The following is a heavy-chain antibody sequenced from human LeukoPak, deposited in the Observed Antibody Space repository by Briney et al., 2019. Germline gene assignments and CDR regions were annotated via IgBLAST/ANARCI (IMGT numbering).Heavy chain of an antibody. D-gene: IGHD5-12*01. CDR1: GFTFSSYG. CDR2: IRYDGSNK. V-gene: IGHV3-30*02. CDR3: AKGSGYEARYYYYYMDV. J-gene: IGHJ6*03. Sequence: GGSLRLSCAASGFTFSSYGMSWVRQAPGKGLEWVAFIRYDGSNKYYADSVKGRFTISRDNSKNALYLHVNSLRPEDTAVYYCAKGSGYEARYYYYYMDVWGKGTTVTISS.